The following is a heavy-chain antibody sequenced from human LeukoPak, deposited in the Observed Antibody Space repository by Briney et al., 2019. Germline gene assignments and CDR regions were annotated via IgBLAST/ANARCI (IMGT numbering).Heavy chain of an antibody. V-gene: IGHV3-13*01. CDR2: IGTAGDT. CDR1: GFTFSTYD. CDR3: AAILSRAVADY. D-gene: IGHD6-19*01. J-gene: IGHJ4*02. Sequence: GGSLRLSCAASGFTFSTYDMHWVRQATGKGLEWVSAIGTAGDTYYPGSVKGRFTISRENAKNSLYLQMNSLRAGDTAVYYCAAILSRAVADYWGQGTLVTVSS.